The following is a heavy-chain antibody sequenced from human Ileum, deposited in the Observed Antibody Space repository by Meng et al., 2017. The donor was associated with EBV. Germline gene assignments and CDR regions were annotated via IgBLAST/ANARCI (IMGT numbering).Heavy chain of an antibody. Sequence: VYVQESRTSRVKPSGPLSLNYIVSCLYITNNYWWSWVRQPPGKGLEWIGEIYYSGNTYYNPSLKSRVTISVDKSNNQFSLRLSSVTAADTAVYYCARGGSGYYYGSGFDYWGQGTLVTVSS. CDR3: ARGGSGYYYGSGFDY. D-gene: IGHD3-10*01. CDR2: IYYSGNT. V-gene: IGHV4-4*02. J-gene: IGHJ4*02. CDR1: CLYITNNYW.